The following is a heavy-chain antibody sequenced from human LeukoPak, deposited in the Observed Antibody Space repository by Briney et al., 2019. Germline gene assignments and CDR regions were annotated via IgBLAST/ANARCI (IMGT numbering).Heavy chain of an antibody. CDR2: INPNSGGT. CDR3: ARVPQHDGYNALGDY. J-gene: IGHJ4*02. CDR1: GYTFTGYY. V-gene: IGHV1-2*02. D-gene: IGHD5-12*01. Sequence: ASVKVSCKASGYTFTGYYMHWVRQAPGQGLEWMGWINPNSGGTNYAQKFQGRVTMTRDTSISTAYMELSRLRSDDTAVYYCARVPQHDGYNALGDYWGQGTLVTVSS.